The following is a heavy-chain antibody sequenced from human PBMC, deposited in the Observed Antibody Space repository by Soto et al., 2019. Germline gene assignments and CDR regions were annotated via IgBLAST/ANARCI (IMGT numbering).Heavy chain of an antibody. D-gene: IGHD6-19*01. J-gene: IGHJ5*02. Sequence: EVQLVESGGGLVQPGGSLRLSCAASGFSFSNYNMNWVRQAPGKGLEWVSYISSISSTKYYADSVKGRFTISRDNAKNSLYLHMNSLRDEDTAVYYCAREAVAGTLNWFDPWGQGTLVPVSS. CDR3: AREAVAGTLNWFDP. CDR2: ISSISSTK. CDR1: GFSFSNYN. V-gene: IGHV3-48*02.